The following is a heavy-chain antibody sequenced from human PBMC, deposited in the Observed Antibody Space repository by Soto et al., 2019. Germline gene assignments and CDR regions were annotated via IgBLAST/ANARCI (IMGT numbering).Heavy chain of an antibody. J-gene: IGHJ6*02. CDR2: ISSSSSYI. CDR1: GFTFSSYS. V-gene: IGHV3-21*01. Sequence: GGSLRLSCAASGFTFSSYSMNWVRQAPGKGLEWVSSISSSSSYIYYADSVKGRFTISRDNAKNSLYLQMNSLRVEDTAVYYCARDKGAAPTNYYYGMDVWGQGTTVTVSS. D-gene: IGHD6-13*01. CDR3: ARDKGAAPTNYYYGMDV.